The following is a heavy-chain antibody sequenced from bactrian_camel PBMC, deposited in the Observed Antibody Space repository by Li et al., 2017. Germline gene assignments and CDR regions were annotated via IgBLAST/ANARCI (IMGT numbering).Heavy chain of an antibody. V-gene: IGHV3S31*01. CDR2: MARVNGNT. J-gene: IGHJ4*01. D-gene: IGHD5*01. Sequence: VQLVESGGGLVQPGGSLRLSCAASGFTFRSYAMSWVRVRQAPGKGLEWVSAMARVNGNTYYADSVKGRFTISRDNAKNTLYLQMNSLKTDDTAVYYCAADRPGWLVEYNYWGQGTQVTVS. CDR1: GFTFRSYA. CDR3: AADRPGWLVEYNY.